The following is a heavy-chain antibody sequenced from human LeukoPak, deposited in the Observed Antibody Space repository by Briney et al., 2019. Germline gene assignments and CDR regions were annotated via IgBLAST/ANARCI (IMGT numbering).Heavy chain of an antibody. CDR1: GGSISSYY. J-gene: IGHJ4*02. D-gene: IGHD5-24*01. CDR3: ARGLRDGYNWYYFDY. CDR2: IYTSGST. Sequence: SETLSLTCTVSGGSISSYYWSWIRQPPGKGLEWIGYIYTSGSTNYNPSFKSRVTISVDTSKNQFSLKLSSVTAADTAVYYCARGLRDGYNWYYFDYWGQGTLVTVSS. V-gene: IGHV4-4*09.